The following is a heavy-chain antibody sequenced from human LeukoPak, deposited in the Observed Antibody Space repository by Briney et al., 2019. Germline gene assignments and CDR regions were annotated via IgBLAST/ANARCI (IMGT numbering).Heavy chain of an antibody. CDR3: ARVIGGSRFDY. Sequence: SETLSLTCSVSGDSISAFYWSWIRQPAGKELEWIGRIHGSGSSNYNPSLKSRVTMSVDTSKNQFSLKLSSVTAADTAVYYCARVIGGSRFDYWGQGTLVTVSS. D-gene: IGHD1-26*01. CDR2: IHGSGSS. CDR1: GDSISAFY. V-gene: IGHV4-4*07. J-gene: IGHJ4*02.